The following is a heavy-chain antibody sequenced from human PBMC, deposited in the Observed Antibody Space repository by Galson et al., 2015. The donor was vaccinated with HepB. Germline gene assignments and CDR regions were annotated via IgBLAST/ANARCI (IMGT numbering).Heavy chain of an antibody. CDR3: ARGGGTSSPTYDY. Sequence: LSLTCTVSGGSVSSGSYYWSWIRQPPGKGLEWIGYIYYSGSTNYNPSLKSRVTISVDTSKNQFSLKLSSVTAADTAVYYCARGGGTSSPTYDYWGRGTPVTVSS. CDR2: IYYSGST. CDR1: GGSVSSGSYY. V-gene: IGHV4-61*01. J-gene: IGHJ4*02. D-gene: IGHD6-6*01.